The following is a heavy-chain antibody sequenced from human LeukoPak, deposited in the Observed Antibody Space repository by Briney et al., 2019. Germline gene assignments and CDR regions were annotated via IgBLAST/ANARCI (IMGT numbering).Heavy chain of an antibody. D-gene: IGHD6-19*01. CDR1: GYSISSGYY. J-gene: IGHJ4*02. V-gene: IGHV4-38-2*02. Sequence: SETLSLTCTVSGYSISSGYYWGWIRQPPGKGLEWIGSIYHSGSTYYKPSLKSRVTISVDTSKNQFSLKVNSVTAADTAVYYCAREKDSSGWPTYYVDYWGQGTLVTVSS. CDR2: IYHSGST. CDR3: AREKDSSGWPTYYVDY.